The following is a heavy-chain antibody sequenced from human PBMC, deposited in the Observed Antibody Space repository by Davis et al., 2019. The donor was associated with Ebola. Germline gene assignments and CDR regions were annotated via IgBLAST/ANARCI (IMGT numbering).Heavy chain of an antibody. Sequence: PSETLSLTCTVSGGSISSGGYYWSWIRQHPGKGLEWIGYIYYSGSTYYNPSLKSRVTISVDTSKNQFSLKLSSVTAADTAVYYCARDVSGGGAFDIWGQGTMVTVSS. V-gene: IGHV4-31*03. CDR2: IYYSGST. D-gene: IGHD4-23*01. J-gene: IGHJ3*02. CDR1: GGSISSGGYY. CDR3: ARDVSGGGAFDI.